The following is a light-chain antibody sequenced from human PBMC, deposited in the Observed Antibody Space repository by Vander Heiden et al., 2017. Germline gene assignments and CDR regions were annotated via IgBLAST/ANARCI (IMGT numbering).Light chain of an antibody. J-gene: IGKJ1*01. V-gene: IGKV2D-29*01. CDR2: EVS. Sequence: DIVMTESTLSLSVTPGQAAPLPCKSSQSLLHSDRKTYMYWHLQKPGQAPQLLIYEVSNRFSGVPDRFSGSGSGTDFTLSISRVEAEDVGVYYCMQSKELPLTFGQGTQVEIK. CDR1: QSLLHSDRKTY. CDR3: MQSKELPLT.